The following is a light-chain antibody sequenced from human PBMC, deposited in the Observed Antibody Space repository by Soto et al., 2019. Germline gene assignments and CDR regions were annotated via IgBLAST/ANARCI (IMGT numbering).Light chain of an antibody. CDR1: SSNIGSYNL. J-gene: IGLJ1*01. CDR2: DVT. V-gene: IGLV2-23*02. CDR3: SSFGGRAPVL. Sequence: QSALTQPASVSGSPGQSITISCTGTSSNIGSYNLISWFQHHPGKAPQLMIYDVTKRPSGVSSRFSGSKSGSTASLRISGLPAEDEADYYFSSFGGRAPVLFGTGTKLTVL.